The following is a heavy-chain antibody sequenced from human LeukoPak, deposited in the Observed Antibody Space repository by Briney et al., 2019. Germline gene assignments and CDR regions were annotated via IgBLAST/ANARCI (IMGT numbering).Heavy chain of an antibody. V-gene: IGHV1-8*01. CDR3: ARARGGSGSYYIDY. CDR1: GYTSTSYD. J-gene: IGHJ4*02. Sequence: ASVKVSCKASGYTSTSYDINWVRQATGQGLEWMGWMNPNSGNTGYAQKFQGRVTMTRNTSIRTAYMELSSLRSEDTAVYYCARARGGSGSYYIDYWGQGTLVTVSS. CDR2: MNPNSGNT. D-gene: IGHD3-10*01.